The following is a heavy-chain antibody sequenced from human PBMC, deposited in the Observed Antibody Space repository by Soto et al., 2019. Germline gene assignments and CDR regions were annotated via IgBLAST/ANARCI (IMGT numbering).Heavy chain of an antibody. V-gene: IGHV4-30-4*02. J-gene: IGHJ4*02. CDR3: ATGYSYGPYFDY. D-gene: IGHD5-18*01. CDR1: GGSISSVYYY. Sequence: PSETLSLTCTVSGGSISSVYYYWSWIRQPPGKGLEWIGYIYYSGRPYYNPSLKSRVTILVDTSKNQFSMKLSSVTAADRAVYYCATGYSYGPYFDYGRQRNLVTVSS. CDR2: IYYSGRP.